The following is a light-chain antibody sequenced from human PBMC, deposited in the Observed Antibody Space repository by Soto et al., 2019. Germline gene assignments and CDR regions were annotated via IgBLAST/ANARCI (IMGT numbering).Light chain of an antibody. CDR3: QQYNTYSPT. J-gene: IGKJ1*01. Sequence: DSQMTQSPSTLSASVGDRVTITCRASQSFSSWLAWYQQKPGKAPKLLIYHASNLESGVPSRFSGSESGTEFTLTISSLQPDDFATYYCQQYNTYSPTFGQGTKVDIK. CDR1: QSFSSW. CDR2: HAS. V-gene: IGKV1-5*01.